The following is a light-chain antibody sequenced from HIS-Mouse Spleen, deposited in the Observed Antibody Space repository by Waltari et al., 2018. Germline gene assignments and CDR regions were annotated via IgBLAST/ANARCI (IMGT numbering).Light chain of an antibody. CDR2: QDS. J-gene: IGLJ2*01. CDR3: QAWDSSTVV. CDR1: KWGEKD. V-gene: IGLV3-1*01. Sequence: SYELTQPPSVSVSPGQTASITASGDKWGEKDACRYQQKPGQSPVLVIYQDSKRPSGTPERFSGSNSGNTATLTISGTQAMDEADYYCQAWDSSTVVFGGGTKLTVL.